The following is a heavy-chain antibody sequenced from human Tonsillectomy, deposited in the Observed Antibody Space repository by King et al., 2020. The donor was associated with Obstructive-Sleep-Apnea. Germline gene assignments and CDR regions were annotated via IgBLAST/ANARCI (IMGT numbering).Heavy chain of an antibody. CDR3: ATRRPFDDILSGYFLFNS. J-gene: IGHJ4*02. D-gene: IGHD3-9*01. V-gene: IGHV1-69*01. Sequence: QLVQSGAEVKKPGSSVKVSCKASGGTFSSYSITWVRQAPRQGLEWMGGIDTIFVTAHDAQKFQGRVTITAEECTSTAYMELSSLGSEETAVYYWATRRPFDDILSGYFLFNSWGQGPLVTVPS. CDR1: GGTFSSYS. CDR2: IDTIFVTA.